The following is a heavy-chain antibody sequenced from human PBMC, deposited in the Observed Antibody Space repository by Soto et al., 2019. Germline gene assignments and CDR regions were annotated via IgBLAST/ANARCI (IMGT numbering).Heavy chain of an antibody. CDR1: GCTFTSYG. CDR3: ARDGRRYYGSGSYDAFDY. Sequence: ASVKVSCKASGCTFTSYGISWVRQAPGQGLEWMGWISAYNGNTNYAQKLQGRVTMTTDTSTSTAYMELRSLRSDDTAVYYCARDGRRYYGSGSYDAFDYWGQGTLVTVSS. CDR2: ISAYNGNT. V-gene: IGHV1-18*01. J-gene: IGHJ4*02. D-gene: IGHD3-10*01.